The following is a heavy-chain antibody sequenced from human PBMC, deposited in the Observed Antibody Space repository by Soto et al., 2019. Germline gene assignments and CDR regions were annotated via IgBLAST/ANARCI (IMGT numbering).Heavy chain of an antibody. CDR2: IKQDGSEK. D-gene: IGHD5-18*01. CDR3: AKDVWIQLWLRSYYYYGMDV. J-gene: IGHJ6*02. CDR1: AFTFSNYW. Sequence: PGGSLRLSCAASAFTFSNYWMSWVRQAPGKGLEWVANIKQDGSEKYYADSVKGRFTISRDNSKNTLYLQMNSLRAEDTAVYYCAKDVWIQLWLRSYYYYGMDVWGQGTTVTVSS. V-gene: IGHV3-7*01.